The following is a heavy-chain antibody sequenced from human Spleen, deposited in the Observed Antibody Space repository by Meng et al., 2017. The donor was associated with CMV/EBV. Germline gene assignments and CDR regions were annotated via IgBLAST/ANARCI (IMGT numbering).Heavy chain of an antibody. Sequence: LSLTCAASGFTFISYSMNWVRQAPGKGLEWVSTISAGGDSTYYADSVKGRFTISRDNSKNTLYLQMNSLRAEDTAVYYCARDSVPYFDYWGQGTLVTVSS. CDR3: ARDSVPYFDY. CDR2: ISAGGDST. V-gene: IGHV3-23*01. J-gene: IGHJ4*02. CDR1: GFTFISYS.